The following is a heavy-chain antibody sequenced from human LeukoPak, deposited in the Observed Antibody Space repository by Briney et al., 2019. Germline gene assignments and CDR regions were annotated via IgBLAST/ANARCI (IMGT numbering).Heavy chain of an antibody. CDR2: IYYSGTT. J-gene: IGHJ4*02. V-gene: IGHV4-39*01. CDR1: GGSIGSNSYY. Sequence: PSETLSLTCTVSGGSIGSNSYYWGWIRQPPGKGLEWIGTIYYSGTTYYNPSLKSRVSISVDTSKNQFALKLTSVTAADTAVYYCARHSGSFYGQYDYWGQGTLVTVSS. CDR3: ARHSGSFYGQYDY. D-gene: IGHD1-26*01.